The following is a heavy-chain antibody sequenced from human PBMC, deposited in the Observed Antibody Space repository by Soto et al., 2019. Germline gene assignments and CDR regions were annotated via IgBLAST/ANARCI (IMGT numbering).Heavy chain of an antibody. D-gene: IGHD3-10*01. Sequence: LSLTCTVSGGSISSGDYYWSWIRQPPGRGLEWIGYIYYSGSTYYNPSLKSRVTISTDTSKIQFSLKLSSVTAADTAVYYCARVGNDYKSRYFDYWGQGTLVTVSS. CDR1: GGSISSGDYY. J-gene: IGHJ4*02. CDR2: IYYSGST. CDR3: ARVGNDYKSRYFDY. V-gene: IGHV4-30-4*01.